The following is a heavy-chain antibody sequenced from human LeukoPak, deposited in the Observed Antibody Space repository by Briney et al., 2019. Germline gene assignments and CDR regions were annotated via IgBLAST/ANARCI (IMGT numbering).Heavy chain of an antibody. D-gene: IGHD3-10*01. CDR1: GGSFSGYY. V-gene: IGHV4-34*01. Sequence: SETLSLTCTVSGGSFSGYYWSWIRQPPGKGLEWIGEINHSGSTNYNPSLKSRVTISVDTSKNQFSLKLSSVTAADTAVYYCARLPGPGDYYYYYMDVWGKGTTVTISS. CDR3: ARLPGPGDYYYYYMDV. J-gene: IGHJ6*03. CDR2: INHSGST.